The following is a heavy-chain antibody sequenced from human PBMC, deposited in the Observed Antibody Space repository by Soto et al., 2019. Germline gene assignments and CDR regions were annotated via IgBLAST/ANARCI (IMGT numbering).Heavy chain of an antibody. CDR3: ARKHSLDYIRWGLDP. J-gene: IGHJ5*02. Sequence: SVKVSCKASGYPFSDNQIHWLRRAPVQGLEWMGRINPKSDDTNYAQKFQGWVTMTRDTSIDTAYLELTGLTSDDTATYYCARKHSLDYIRWGLDPWGQGTLVTVSS. D-gene: IGHD4-4*01. CDR1: GYPFSDNQ. CDR2: INPKSDDT. V-gene: IGHV1-2*04.